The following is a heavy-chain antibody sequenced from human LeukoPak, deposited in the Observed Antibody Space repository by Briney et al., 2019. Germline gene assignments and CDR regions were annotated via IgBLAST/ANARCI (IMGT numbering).Heavy chain of an antibody. D-gene: IGHD5-24*01. Sequence: GASVKVSCKASGYTFTGYYMHWVRQAPGQGLEWMGWINPNSGDTNHAQKFQGRVTITADESTNTAYMELSSLRSEDTAVYYCAGGRRDGYNIAPRTDYWGQGTLVTVSS. CDR1: GYTFTGYY. J-gene: IGHJ4*02. V-gene: IGHV1-2*02. CDR3: AGGRRDGYNIAPRTDY. CDR2: INPNSGDT.